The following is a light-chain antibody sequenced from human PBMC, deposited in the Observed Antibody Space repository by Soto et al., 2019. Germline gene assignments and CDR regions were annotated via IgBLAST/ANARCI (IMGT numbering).Light chain of an antibody. V-gene: IGKV4-1*01. CDR2: WAS. CDR1: QSVLYNSDNKNY. J-gene: IGKJ2*01. CDR3: QQYLTTPAYP. Sequence: DIVMTQSPDSLAVPLGERATINCKSSQSVLYNSDNKNYLAWYQQRPGQPPKLLIYWASTRESGVPDRFSGSGSGTYFTLSISSLQAEDVAVYFCQQYLTTPAYPFGQGTKLES.